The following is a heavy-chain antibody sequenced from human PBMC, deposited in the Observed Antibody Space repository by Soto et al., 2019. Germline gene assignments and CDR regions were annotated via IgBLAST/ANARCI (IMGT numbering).Heavy chain of an antibody. V-gene: IGHV1-69*06. CDR3: ARAQDGYNYVVDAFDI. J-gene: IGHJ3*02. D-gene: IGHD5-12*01. CDR1: GGTFSMYA. Sequence: SVKVSCKASGGTFSMYAISCVLQSPVQGLEWMGGIIPIFGTANYAQKFQGRVTITADKSTSTAYMELSSLRSEDTAVYYCARAQDGYNYVVDAFDIWGQGTMVTVSS. CDR2: IIPIFGTA.